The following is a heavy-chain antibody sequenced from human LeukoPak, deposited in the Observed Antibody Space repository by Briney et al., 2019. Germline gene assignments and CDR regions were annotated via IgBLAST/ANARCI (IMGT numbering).Heavy chain of an antibody. Sequence: GGSLRLSCAASGFTFSSYAMHWVRQTPGKGLEYVSAISSNGGSTYYADSVKGRFTISRDNSKNTLYLQMGSLRAEDMAVYYCARVYGRDYYDSSGYDYWGQGTLVTVSS. D-gene: IGHD3-22*01. CDR1: GFTFSSYA. CDR2: ISSNGGST. CDR3: ARVYGRDYYDSSGYDY. J-gene: IGHJ4*02. V-gene: IGHV3-64*02.